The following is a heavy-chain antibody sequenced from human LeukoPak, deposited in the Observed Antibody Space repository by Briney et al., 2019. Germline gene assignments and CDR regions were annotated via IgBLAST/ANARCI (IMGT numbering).Heavy chain of an antibody. CDR3: AIILAAAGIDY. Sequence: SETLSLTCTVSGGSISSSSYYWGWIRQPPGKGLEWIGSIYYRGSTYYNPSLKSRVTISVDTSKNQFSLKLSSVTAADTAVYYCAIILAAAGIDYWGQGTLVTVSS. D-gene: IGHD6-13*01. V-gene: IGHV4-39*01. J-gene: IGHJ4*02. CDR1: GGSISSSSYY. CDR2: IYYRGST.